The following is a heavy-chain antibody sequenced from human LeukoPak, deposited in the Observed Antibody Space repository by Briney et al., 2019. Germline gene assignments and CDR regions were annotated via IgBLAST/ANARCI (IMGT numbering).Heavy chain of an antibody. V-gene: IGHV3-23*01. CDR2: IGSSGATT. J-gene: IGHJ6*02. CDR1: GFTFNKFA. CDR3: AKVSVGPLSRPTHVALYYGMDV. D-gene: IGHD2-8*01. Sequence: PVGSLSLSCAASGFTFNKFAMSWVRQAPGKGPEWFSAIGSSGATTFYADSVKGRCTISRDNVKNTVYLEMNSLRAEDTAIYYCAKVSVGPLSRPTHVALYYGMDVWGQGTTVTAS.